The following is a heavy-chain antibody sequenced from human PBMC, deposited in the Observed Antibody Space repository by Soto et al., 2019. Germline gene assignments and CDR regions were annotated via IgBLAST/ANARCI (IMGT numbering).Heavy chain of an antibody. Sequence: SLRLSCAASGFTFSSYGMHWVRQAPGKGLEWVAVISYDGSNKYYADSVKGRFTISRDNSKNTLYLQMNSLRAEDTAVYYCARTGVLRYFDWSSPHYYYYYGMDVWGQGTTVTVSS. CDR3: ARTGVLRYFDWSSPHYYYYYGMDV. V-gene: IGHV3-30*03. J-gene: IGHJ6*02. D-gene: IGHD3-9*01. CDR2: ISYDGSNK. CDR1: GFTFSSYG.